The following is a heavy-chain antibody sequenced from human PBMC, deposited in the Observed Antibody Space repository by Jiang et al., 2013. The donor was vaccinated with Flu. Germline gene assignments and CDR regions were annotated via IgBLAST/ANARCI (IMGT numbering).Heavy chain of an antibody. Sequence: TVSGGSISSGGYYWSWIRQHPGRAWSGLGTSITWEHLLQPSLKSRVTISVDTSKNQFSLKLSSVTAADTAVYYCAREEKLGGGSFWNWFDPWGQGTLVTVSS. V-gene: IGHV4-31*02. D-gene: IGHD2-15*01. CDR2: SITWEH. CDR1: GGSISSGGYY. J-gene: IGHJ5*02. CDR3: AREEKLGGGSFWNWFDP.